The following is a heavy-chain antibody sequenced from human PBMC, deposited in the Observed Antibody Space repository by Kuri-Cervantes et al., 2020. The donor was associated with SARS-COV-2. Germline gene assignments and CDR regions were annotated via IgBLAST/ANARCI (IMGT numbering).Heavy chain of an antibody. V-gene: IGHV4-59*01. D-gene: IGHD5-12*01. Sequence: PETLSLTCTVSGGSISSYYWSWIRQPPGKGLEWIGYIYYSGSTNYNPSLKSRVTISVDTSKNQFSLKLSSMTAADTAVYYCASGYDGANDYWGQGTLVTVSS. J-gene: IGHJ4*02. CDR2: IYYSGST. CDR1: GGSISSYY. CDR3: ASGYDGANDY.